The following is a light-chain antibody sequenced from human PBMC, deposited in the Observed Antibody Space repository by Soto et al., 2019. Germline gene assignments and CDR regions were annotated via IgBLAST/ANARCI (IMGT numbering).Light chain of an antibody. V-gene: IGKV3-20*01. Sequence: EIVLTQSPGTLSLSPGDRATLSCRASHSVSNDYLAWYQQKPGQAPRLLIYGASSRATGIPDKFSGRACGTYFNDTISRLEPEDFAVYYGQHYGNSPPMYTFGQGTKLEVK. CDR1: HSVSNDY. J-gene: IGKJ2*01. CDR2: GAS. CDR3: QHYGNSPPMYT.